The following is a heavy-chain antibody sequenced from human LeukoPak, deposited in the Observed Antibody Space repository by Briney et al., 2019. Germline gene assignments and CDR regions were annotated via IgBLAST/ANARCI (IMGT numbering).Heavy chain of an antibody. CDR3: AREAGGDFYYYYLDV. J-gene: IGHJ6*03. V-gene: IGHV3-48*01. CDR1: GFTFSTYS. D-gene: IGHD2/OR15-2a*01. Sequence: GGSLRLSCAASGFTFSTYSMNWVRQAPGKGLEWISYIGSSSRTIYFADSVRGRLTISRDNAKNSQFLQMNSLRAEDTAVYYCAREAGGDFYYYYLDVWGKGTTVTVSS. CDR2: IGSSSRTI.